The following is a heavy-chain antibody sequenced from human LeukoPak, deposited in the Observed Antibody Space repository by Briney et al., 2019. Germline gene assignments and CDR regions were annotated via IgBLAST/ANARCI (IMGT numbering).Heavy chain of an antibody. CDR3: ARDQLPFFYDSSGYDAFDI. D-gene: IGHD3-22*01. Sequence: SVKVSCKASRGTFSSYAISWVRQAPGQGLEWMGGIIPILGTANYAQKFQGRVTITRNTSISTAYMELSSLRSEDTAVYYCARDQLPFFYDSSGYDAFDIWGQGTMVTVSS. CDR1: RGTFSSYA. V-gene: IGHV1-69*10. J-gene: IGHJ3*02. CDR2: IIPILGTA.